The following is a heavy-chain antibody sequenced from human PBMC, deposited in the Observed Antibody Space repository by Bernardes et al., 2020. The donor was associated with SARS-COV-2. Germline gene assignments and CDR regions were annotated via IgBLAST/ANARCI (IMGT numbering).Heavy chain of an antibody. CDR1: GCSFSAYC. J-gene: IGHJ4*02. Sequence: AGTLSLTCTVPGCSFSAYCWTWFRQPPGKGLEWIGYLYYTTSTNYNPSLQSRVTTSVDTSKNQFTLKLSYVTAAVRAVYYCTRGFDYWGQGILVTVSS. CDR3: TRGFDY. CDR2: LYYTTST. V-gene: IGHV4-59*01.